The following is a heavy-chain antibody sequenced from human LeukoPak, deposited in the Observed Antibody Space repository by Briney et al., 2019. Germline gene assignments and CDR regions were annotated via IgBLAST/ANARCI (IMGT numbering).Heavy chain of an antibody. Sequence: SETLCLTCTVSGCSVSSGSYYWSWIRQPPGKGLEWIGYIYYSGSTNYNPSLKSRVTISVDTSKNQFSPKLSSVTAADTAVYYCASEGAGTFDYWGQGTLVTVSS. CDR2: IYYSGST. V-gene: IGHV4-61*01. J-gene: IGHJ4*02. D-gene: IGHD6-13*01. CDR3: ASEGAGTFDY. CDR1: GCSVSSGSYY.